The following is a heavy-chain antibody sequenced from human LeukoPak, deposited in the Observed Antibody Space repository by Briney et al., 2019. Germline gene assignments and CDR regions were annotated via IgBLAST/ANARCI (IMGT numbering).Heavy chain of an antibody. D-gene: IGHD3-10*01. Sequence: SETLSLTCTVSGGSLNDASWNWIRQPPGQGLEWIGYIYHSGGTNYNPSLKSRVSISLDTSKNQFSLKLSSVTAADTAAYYCARVGTYYRSLDSWGQGTLVTVSS. CDR2: IYHSGGT. CDR1: GGSLNDAS. J-gene: IGHJ4*02. V-gene: IGHV4-59*01. CDR3: ARVGTYYRSLDS.